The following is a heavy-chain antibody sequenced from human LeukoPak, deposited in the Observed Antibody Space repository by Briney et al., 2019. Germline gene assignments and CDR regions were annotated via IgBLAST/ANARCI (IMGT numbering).Heavy chain of an antibody. V-gene: IGHV4-30-4*01. CDR3: ARLPATATSAAAFDI. Sequence: MTSETLSLTCTVSGGSISSGDYYWSWIRQPPGKGLEWIGYIYYSGSTYYNPSLKSRVTISVDTSKNQFSLKLSSVTAADTAVYYCARLPATATSAAAFDIWGQGTMVTVSS. CDR2: IYYSGST. J-gene: IGHJ3*02. CDR1: GGSISSGDYY. D-gene: IGHD2-15*01.